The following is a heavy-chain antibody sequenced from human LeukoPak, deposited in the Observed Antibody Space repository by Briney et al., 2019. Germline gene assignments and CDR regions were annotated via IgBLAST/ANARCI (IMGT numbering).Heavy chain of an antibody. CDR2: IYSGGST. CDR1: GFTVSSNY. D-gene: IGHD3-10*01. CDR3: ARSVYYGSGSGPWYFDL. Sequence: GGSLRLSCAASGFTVSSNYMSWVRQAPGKGLGWVSVIYSGGSTYYADSVKGRFTISRDNSKNTLYLQMNSLRAEDTAVYYCARSVYYGSGSGPWYFDLWGRGTLVTVSS. V-gene: IGHV3-53*01. J-gene: IGHJ2*01.